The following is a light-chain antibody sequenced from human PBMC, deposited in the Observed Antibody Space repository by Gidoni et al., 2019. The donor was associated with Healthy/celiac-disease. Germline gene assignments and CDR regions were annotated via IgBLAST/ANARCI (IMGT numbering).Light chain of an antibody. CDR2: DAS. CDR3: QQRSNWPLT. J-gene: IGKJ4*01. V-gene: IGKV3-11*01. CDR1: QSVSSY. Sequence: EIVLTQFPATLSLSPGERATLSCRASQSVSSYLALYQQKPGQAPRLLIYDASNRATGIPARFSGSGSGTDFTLTISSLEPEDFAVYYCQQRSNWPLTFGGGTKVEIK.